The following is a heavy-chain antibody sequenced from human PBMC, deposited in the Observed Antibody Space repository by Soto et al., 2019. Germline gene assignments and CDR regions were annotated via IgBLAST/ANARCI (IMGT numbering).Heavy chain of an antibody. CDR1: GGTFSSYA. J-gene: IGHJ6*03. CDR2: IIPIFGTA. V-gene: IGHV1-69*13. Sequence: ASVKVSCKASGGTFSSYAISWVRQAPGQGLEWMGGIIPIFGTANYAQKFQGRVTITADESTSTAYMKLSSVTAADTAVYYCARGVVLRFLGHYYYYMDVWGKGTTVTVSS. D-gene: IGHD3-3*01. CDR3: ARGVVLRFLGHYYYYMDV.